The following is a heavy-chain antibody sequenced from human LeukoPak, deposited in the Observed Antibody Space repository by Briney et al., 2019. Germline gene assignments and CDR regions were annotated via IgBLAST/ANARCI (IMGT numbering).Heavy chain of an antibody. CDR1: GYSFTSYG. V-gene: IGHV1-18*01. CDR3: ARGINYDLLTGYSEGFDF. CDR2: ITTYNGKT. Sequence: ASVKVSCKASGYSFTSYGITWVRRAPGQGLEWMGWITTYNGKTSYAQNFQTRVTMTTDTSTNTAYMELRSLRSDDTAVYYCARGINYDLLTGYSEGFDFWGQGTPVTVSS. D-gene: IGHD3-9*01. J-gene: IGHJ4*02.